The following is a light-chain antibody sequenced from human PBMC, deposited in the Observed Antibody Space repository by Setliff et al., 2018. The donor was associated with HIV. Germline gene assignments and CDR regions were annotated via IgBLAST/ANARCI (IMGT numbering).Light chain of an antibody. CDR1: SSDVGGYKY. CDR3: SSYAGKYV. V-gene: IGLV2-8*01. J-gene: IGLJ1*01. Sequence: QSVLTQPPSASGSLGQSVTISCIGTSSDVGGYKYVSWYQQHPGKAPKLMIYEVNKRPSGVPDRFSGSKSGNTASLTVSGLQAEDEADYYCSSYAGKYVFGIGTKVTV. CDR2: EVN.